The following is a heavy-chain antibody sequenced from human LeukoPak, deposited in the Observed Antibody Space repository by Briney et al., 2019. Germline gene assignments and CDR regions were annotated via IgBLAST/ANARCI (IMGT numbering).Heavy chain of an antibody. CDR2: INTVGSYI. D-gene: IGHD3-22*01. Sequence: GGSLRLSCAASGFTFSNSAMNWVRQAPGKGLEWVASINTVGSYIYYVDSVRGRFNISRDNAKNLLYLQMNSLRVEDTAVYYCARDQKRSGYSHYKYCMDVWGQGTTVTVSS. CDR3: ARDQKRSGYSHYKYCMDV. J-gene: IGHJ6*02. CDR1: GFTFSNSA. V-gene: IGHV3-21*01.